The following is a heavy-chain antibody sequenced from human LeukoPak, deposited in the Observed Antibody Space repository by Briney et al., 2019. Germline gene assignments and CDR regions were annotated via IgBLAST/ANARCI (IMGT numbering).Heavy chain of an antibody. CDR2: IKQDGSEK. D-gene: IGHD3-22*01. Sequence: GGSLRLSCAASGFTFSSYWMSWVRQAPGKGLEWVANIKQDGSEKYYVDSVKGRFTISRDNAKNSLYLQMNSLRGEDTAVYYCAKVRVTMIVVVYFDYWGQGTLVTVSS. CDR1: GFTFSSYW. CDR3: AKVRVTMIVVVYFDY. J-gene: IGHJ4*02. V-gene: IGHV3-7*01.